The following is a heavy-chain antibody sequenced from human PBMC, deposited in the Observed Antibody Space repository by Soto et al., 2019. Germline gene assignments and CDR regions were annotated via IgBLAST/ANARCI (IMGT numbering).Heavy chain of an antibody. D-gene: IGHD2-15*01. V-gene: IGHV3-48*02. Sequence: LRLSCAAPGFSFSTYVMHWVRQAPGKGLEWVSYISRGSSYIYYADSVKGRFTVSRDNAKNSLYLQMNSLRDEDTAVYYCAGRFCSGGNCSPYNYAMDVWGQGTTVTVSS. CDR2: ISRGSSYI. CDR3: AGRFCSGGNCSPYNYAMDV. CDR1: GFSFSTYV. J-gene: IGHJ6*02.